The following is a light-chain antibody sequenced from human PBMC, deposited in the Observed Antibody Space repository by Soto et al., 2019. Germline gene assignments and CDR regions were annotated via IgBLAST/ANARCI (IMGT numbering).Light chain of an antibody. Sequence: EIVMTQSPPTLSLSPGETAPLSFRASQSVSSDLAWYHQKPAQPPRVIIYGASTRANGRPDRFSGSGAGTEFTLTISSLQSEDVAVYFCQQYHGWPSLAFGGGTKVDI. V-gene: IGKV3-15*01. CDR3: QQYHGWPSLA. CDR1: QSVSSD. J-gene: IGKJ4*01. CDR2: GAS.